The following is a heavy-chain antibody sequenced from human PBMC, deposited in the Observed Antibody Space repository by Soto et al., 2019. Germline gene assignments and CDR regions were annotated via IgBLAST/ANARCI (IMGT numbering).Heavy chain of an antibody. CDR2: VSSDGSYK. D-gene: IGHD6-19*01. V-gene: IGHV3-30*18. CDR1: GFTFSSYA. J-gene: IGHJ4*02. CDR3: AKDRSRRVSSLDY. Sequence: QPGGSLRLSCAASGFTFSSYAMHWVRQAPGKGLEWVAIVSSDGSYKYYADSVKGRFAISRDNSKNTLYLQMSSLRAEDTAVYYCAKDRSRRVSSLDYWGQGT.